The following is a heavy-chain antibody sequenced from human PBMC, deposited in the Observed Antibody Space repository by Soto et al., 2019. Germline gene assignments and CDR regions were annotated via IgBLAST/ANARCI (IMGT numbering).Heavy chain of an antibody. V-gene: IGHV3-15*07. CDR3: TAGSVEGY. Sequence: EVQLVESGGGLLKPGGSLRLSCAASGFSISSAWMNWVRQAPGKGLEWVGRIKTKTQGETTDYPAPVKGRFTISRDDSKNTLYLQMNSLQMEDTAVYYCTAGSVEGYWGQGTLVTVSS. J-gene: IGHJ4*02. CDR2: IKTKTQGETT. D-gene: IGHD3-3*01. CDR1: GFSISSAW.